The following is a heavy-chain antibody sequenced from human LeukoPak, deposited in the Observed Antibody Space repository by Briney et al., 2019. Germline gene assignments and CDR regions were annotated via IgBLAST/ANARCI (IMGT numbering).Heavy chain of an antibody. Sequence: SVKVSCKASGGTFSSYAISWVRQAPGQGLEWMGGIIPIFGTANYAQKFQGRVTITADESTSTAYMELSSLRSEDMAVYYCARDAEVVTTTNYYYYGMDVWGQGTTVTVSS. D-gene: IGHD2-21*02. J-gene: IGHJ6*02. CDR1: GGTFSSYA. V-gene: IGHV1-69*13. CDR3: ARDAEVVTTTNYYYYGMDV. CDR2: IIPIFGTA.